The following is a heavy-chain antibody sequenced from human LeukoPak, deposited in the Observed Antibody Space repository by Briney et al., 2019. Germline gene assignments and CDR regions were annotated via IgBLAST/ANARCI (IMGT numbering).Heavy chain of an antibody. Sequence: SETLSLTCAVYGGSFSGYYWSWIRQPTGKGLEWIGEINHSGSTNYNPSLKSRVTISVDTSKNQFSLKLSSVTAADTAVYYCARRKPRINWFDPWGQGTLVTVSS. CDR2: INHSGST. CDR3: ARRKPRINWFDP. V-gene: IGHV4-34*01. J-gene: IGHJ5*02. CDR1: GGSFSGYY.